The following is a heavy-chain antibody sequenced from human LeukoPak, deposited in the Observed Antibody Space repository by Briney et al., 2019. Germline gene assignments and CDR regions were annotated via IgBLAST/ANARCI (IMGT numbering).Heavy chain of an antibody. Sequence: ASVKVSCKTSGYTFTDSYIHWVRQAPGQGLEWMGRINPNSGDPDYPQKFQGRVTMTRDTSISTAYMEMSSLTSDDTAVYYCARVVSRIWASRVDPWGQGTLVTVSS. CDR3: ARVVSRIWASRVDP. CDR2: INPNSGDP. J-gene: IGHJ5*02. V-gene: IGHV1-2*06. CDR1: GYTFTDSY. D-gene: IGHD2-21*01.